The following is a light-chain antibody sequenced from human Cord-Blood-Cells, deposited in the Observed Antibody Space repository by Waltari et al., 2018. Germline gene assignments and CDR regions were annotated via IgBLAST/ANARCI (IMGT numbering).Light chain of an antibody. CDR3: NSRDSSGNHPWV. V-gene: IGLV3-19*01. J-gene: IGLJ3*02. CDR2: GKN. Sequence: SSELTQDPAVSVALGQTVRITCQGDRLRSYYASWYQQKPGQAPVLVIHGKNNRPSGIPDRCSGSSSGNTASLTITGAQAEDEADYYCNSRDSSGNHPWVFGGGTKLTVL. CDR1: RLRSYY.